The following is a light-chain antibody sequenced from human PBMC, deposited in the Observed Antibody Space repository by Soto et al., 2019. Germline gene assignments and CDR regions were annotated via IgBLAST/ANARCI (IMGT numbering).Light chain of an antibody. Sequence: QSALTQPVSVSGSPGQSITISCTGTSSDVGGYNYVSWYQQQPGKAPKFMIYDVTNRPSGVSNRFSGSKSGNTASLTISGLQAEDEADYYCCSYTTSNTRQIVFGTGTKLTVL. J-gene: IGLJ1*01. CDR3: CSYTTSNTRQIV. CDR2: DVT. V-gene: IGLV2-14*01. CDR1: SSDVGGYNY.